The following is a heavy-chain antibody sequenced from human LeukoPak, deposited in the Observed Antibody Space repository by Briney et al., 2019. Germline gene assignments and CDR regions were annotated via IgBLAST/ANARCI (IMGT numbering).Heavy chain of an antibody. CDR3: TTTIDYAFDI. CDR1: GYTFTSYG. J-gene: IGHJ3*02. D-gene: IGHD5-24*01. Sequence: GASVKVSCKASGYTFTSYGISWVRQAPGQGLGWMGWINAYNGNTNYAQKLQGRVTMTTHTSTSTAYMELRSLRSDDTAVYYCTTTIDYAFDIWGQGTMVTVSS. CDR2: INAYNGNT. V-gene: IGHV1-18*01.